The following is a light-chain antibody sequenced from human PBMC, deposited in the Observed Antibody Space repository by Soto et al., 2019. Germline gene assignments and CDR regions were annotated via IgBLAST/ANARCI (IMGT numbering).Light chain of an antibody. CDR3: QQYGSSPWT. CDR2: GAS. Sequence: EIVLTQSPGTLSLSPGERATLSCRASQSVSSSYLAWYQQNPGQAPRLTIYGASRRATGIPDKFSGSGSGTDFTLTISRLEPEDFAVYYCQQYGSSPWTFVQRTKVEIK. J-gene: IGKJ1*01. CDR1: QSVSSSY. V-gene: IGKV3-20*01.